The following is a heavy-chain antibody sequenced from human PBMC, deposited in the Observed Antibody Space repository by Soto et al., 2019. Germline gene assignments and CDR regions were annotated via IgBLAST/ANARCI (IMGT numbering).Heavy chain of an antibody. D-gene: IGHD6-6*01. CDR2: IYHSGST. CDR3: ARISSSDAFDI. CDR1: SGSISSSNW. J-gene: IGHJ3*02. Sequence: SETLSLTCAVSSGSISSSNWWSWVRQPPGKGREWIGEIYHSGSTNYNPSLKSRVTISVDKSKNQFSLKLGSVTAADTAVYYCARISSSDAFDIWGQGTMVTVSS. V-gene: IGHV4-4*02.